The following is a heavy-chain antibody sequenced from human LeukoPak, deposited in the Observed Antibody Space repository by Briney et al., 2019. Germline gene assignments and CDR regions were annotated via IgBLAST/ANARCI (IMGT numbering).Heavy chain of an antibody. Sequence: SETLSLTCTVSGGSVSSSSNYGSWIRQPPGKGLEWIGNIYYSGSTNHNPSLKSRVIISLDTSKNQFSLKLTSVSAADTAVYYCAREGCSGGVCYTPRHWFDPWGQGTPVTVSS. J-gene: IGHJ5*02. CDR2: IYYSGST. CDR1: GGSVSSSSNY. CDR3: AREGCSGGVCYTPRHWFDP. D-gene: IGHD2-8*02. V-gene: IGHV4-61*01.